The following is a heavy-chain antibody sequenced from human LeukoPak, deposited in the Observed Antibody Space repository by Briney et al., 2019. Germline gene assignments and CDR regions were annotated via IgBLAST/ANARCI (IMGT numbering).Heavy chain of an antibody. CDR1: GITFSNYA. Sequence: PGGSLRLSCAASGITFSNYAMSWVRQAPGKGLEWVSIIGYRGGSIYYAYSVKGRFTISRDNSKSTLSLQMNGLRPEDTAVYYCAKSWGSTRPYYNYMDVRGKGTTVTVSS. D-gene: IGHD1-26*01. J-gene: IGHJ6*03. CDR2: IGYRGGSI. V-gene: IGHV3-23*01. CDR3: AKSWGSTRPYYNYMDV.